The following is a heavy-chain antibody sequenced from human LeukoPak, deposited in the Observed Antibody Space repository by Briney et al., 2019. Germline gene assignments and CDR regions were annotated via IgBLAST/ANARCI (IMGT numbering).Heavy chain of an antibody. V-gene: IGHV3-23*01. D-gene: IGHD1-26*01. CDR1: GFTFSSYA. CDR3: AKEYTGTFSPFPSYFDN. CDR2: ISGRASST. J-gene: IGHJ4*02. Sequence: GGSLRLSCAASGFTFSSYAMNWVRQAPGKGLEWVSGISGRASSTYYADSVKGRFTISRDNAKNTLYLQMNSLRAEDTAIYYCAKEYTGTFSPFPSYFDNWGQGTLVTVSS.